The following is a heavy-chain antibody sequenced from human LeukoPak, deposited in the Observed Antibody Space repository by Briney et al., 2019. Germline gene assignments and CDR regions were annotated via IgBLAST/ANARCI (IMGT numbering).Heavy chain of an antibody. Sequence: GGSLRLSCAASGFTFSSYSMNWVRQAPGKGLEWVSSISSSSSYIYYADSVKGRFTISRDNAKNSLYLQMNSLRAEDTAVYYCANPPTVTTIRFDPWGQGTLVTVSS. V-gene: IGHV3-21*01. CDR3: ANPPTVTTIRFDP. CDR1: GFTFSSYS. D-gene: IGHD4-17*01. CDR2: ISSSSSYI. J-gene: IGHJ5*02.